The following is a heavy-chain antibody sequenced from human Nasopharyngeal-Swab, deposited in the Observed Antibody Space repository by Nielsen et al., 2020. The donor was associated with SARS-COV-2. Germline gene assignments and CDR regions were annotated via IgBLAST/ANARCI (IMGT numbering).Heavy chain of an antibody. CDR1: GFTFSDYY. V-gene: IGHV3-11*05. D-gene: IGHD2-21*02. J-gene: IGHJ6*02. CDR2: ISSSSSYT. Sequence: GGSLRLSCAASGFTFSDYYMSWIRQAPGKGLEWVSYISSSSSYTNYADSVKGRFTISRDNAKNSLYLQMNSLRAEDTAVYYCARAIVAVTAIRYYYYGMDVWGQGTTVTVSS. CDR3: ARAIVAVTAIRYYYYGMDV.